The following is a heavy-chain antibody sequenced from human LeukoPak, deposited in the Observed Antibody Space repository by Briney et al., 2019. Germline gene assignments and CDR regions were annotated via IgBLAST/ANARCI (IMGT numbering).Heavy chain of an antibody. V-gene: IGHV4-59*08. CDR3: AKYGKSDWSIDI. CDR2: IYHTGAT. CDR1: GGSIGGDY. J-gene: IGHJ4*02. Sequence: SETLSLTCTVSGGSIGGDYWTWIRQPPGKGLQYIGYIYHTGATNYNPSLKSRVTMSVDTSKNQFSLKLNSVTAADTAVHFCAKYGKSDWSIDIWGQGTLVTVSS. D-gene: IGHD3-9*01.